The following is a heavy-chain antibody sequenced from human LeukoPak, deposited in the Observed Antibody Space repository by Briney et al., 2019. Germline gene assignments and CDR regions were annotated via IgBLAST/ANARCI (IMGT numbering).Heavy chain of an antibody. CDR1: GYTFTGYY. J-gene: IGHJ4*02. CDR3: ARDVTRYCTYGVCYTEGTLQIDY. D-gene: IGHD2-8*01. Sequence: ASVKVSCKASGYTFTGYYMHWVRQPPGQGLEWMGWINPNSGGTNYAQKFQGRVTMTRDTSISTAYMELSRLRSEDMAVYYCARDVTRYCTYGVCYTEGTLQIDYWGQGTLVTVSS. CDR2: INPNSGGT. V-gene: IGHV1-2*02.